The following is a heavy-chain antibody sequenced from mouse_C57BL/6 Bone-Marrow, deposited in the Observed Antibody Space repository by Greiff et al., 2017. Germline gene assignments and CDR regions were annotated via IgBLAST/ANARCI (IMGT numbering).Heavy chain of an antibody. D-gene: IGHD2-2*01. CDR3: TTGKSYYGYGVPAY. V-gene: IGHV14-4*01. CDR2: IDPENGDT. CDR1: GFNIKDDY. J-gene: IGHJ3*01. Sequence: VQLQQSGAELVRPGASVKLSCTASGFNIKDDYMHWVKQRPEQGLEWIGWIDPENGDTEYASKFQGKATITADTSSNTAYLQLSSLTSEDTAVYYCTTGKSYYGYGVPAYWGQGTLVTVSA.